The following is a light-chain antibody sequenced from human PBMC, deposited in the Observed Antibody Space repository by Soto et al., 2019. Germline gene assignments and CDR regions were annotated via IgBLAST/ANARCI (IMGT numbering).Light chain of an antibody. V-gene: IGLV2-14*01. CDR1: TSDVDHSNY. J-gene: IGLJ1*01. Sequence: QSALTQPASVSGSPGQSITISCTATTSDVDHSNYVSWYQHHPGKAPKLIIYEVSNRPSGVSNRFSGSKSGNTASLSISGLQSEYEADYYCSSYTRSSTYVFGTGTKVTVL. CDR3: SSYTRSSTYV. CDR2: EVS.